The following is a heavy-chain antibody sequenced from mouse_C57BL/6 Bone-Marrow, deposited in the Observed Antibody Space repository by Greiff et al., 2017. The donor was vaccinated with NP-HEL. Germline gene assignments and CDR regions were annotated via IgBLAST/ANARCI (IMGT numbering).Heavy chain of an antibody. J-gene: IGHJ4*01. Sequence: VQLQQSGPELVKPGASVKISCKASGYAFSSSWMNWVKQRPGKGLECIGRIYPGDGDTNYNGKFKDKATLTADKSSSTAYMQLSSQTSEDSAVYFCARDPGYAMDYWGQGTSVTVSS. CDR1: GYAFSSSW. CDR3: ARDPGYAMDY. CDR2: IYPGDGDT. V-gene: IGHV1-82*01.